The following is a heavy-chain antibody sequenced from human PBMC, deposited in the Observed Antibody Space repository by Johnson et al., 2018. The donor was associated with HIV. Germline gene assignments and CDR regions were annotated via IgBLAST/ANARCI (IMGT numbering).Heavy chain of an antibody. Sequence: VQLVASGGGLVQPGGSLRLSCAASGFTFSSYVMSWVRQAPGKGLEWVSSISGSGGSTYYADSVKGRFTISRDNSKNTLYLQMNSLRAEDTAVYYCVKTGTGTWRGGAFDVWGQGTMVTVSS. V-gene: IGHV3-23*04. CDR2: ISGSGGST. D-gene: IGHD3/OR15-3a*01. CDR3: VKTGTGTWRGGAFDV. J-gene: IGHJ3*01. CDR1: GFTFSSYV.